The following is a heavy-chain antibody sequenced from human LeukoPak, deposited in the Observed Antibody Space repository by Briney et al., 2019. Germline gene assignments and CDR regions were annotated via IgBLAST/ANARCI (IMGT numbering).Heavy chain of an antibody. CDR3: ARGGSSWYGVDY. J-gene: IGHJ4*02. D-gene: IGHD6-13*01. CDR2: INSDGSST. V-gene: IGHV3-74*01. CDR1: GFTFSSYW. Sequence: GGSLRLSCAASGFTFSSYWMHWVRQAPGKGLVWVSRINSDGSSTSYADSVKGRFTISRDNAKNTLYLQMNSLRAEDTAVYYCARGGSSWYGVDYWGQGTLVTVSS.